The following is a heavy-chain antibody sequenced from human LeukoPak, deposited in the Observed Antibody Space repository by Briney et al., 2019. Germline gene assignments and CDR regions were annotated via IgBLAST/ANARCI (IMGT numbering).Heavy chain of an antibody. Sequence: SETPSLTCTVSGASVRNEYWSWIRQPPGKELEWIGYIHYSGSSNYHPSLGSRVTISLDTSKNQFSLKLKSVTAADTGMYHCARYDRGLFFFDNWGQGTLVTVSS. CDR1: GASVRNEY. CDR3: ARYDRGLFFFDN. J-gene: IGHJ4*02. V-gene: IGHV4-59*08. D-gene: IGHD1-14*01. CDR2: IHYSGSS.